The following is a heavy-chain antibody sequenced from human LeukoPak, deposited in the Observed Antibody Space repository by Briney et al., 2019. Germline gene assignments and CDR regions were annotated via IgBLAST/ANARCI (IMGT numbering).Heavy chain of an antibody. CDR1: GFTFSSYW. CDR3: ARVVDDIVVVDPAYGYHFDY. CDR2: IKQDGSEK. V-gene: IGHV3-7*03. D-gene: IGHD2-2*01. Sequence: GGSLRLSCAASGFTFSSYWMSWVRQAPGKGLEWVANIKQDGSEKYYVDSVKGRFTISRDNAKNSLYLQMNSLRAEDTAVYYCARVVDDIVVVDPAYGYHFDYWGQGTLVTVSS. J-gene: IGHJ4*02.